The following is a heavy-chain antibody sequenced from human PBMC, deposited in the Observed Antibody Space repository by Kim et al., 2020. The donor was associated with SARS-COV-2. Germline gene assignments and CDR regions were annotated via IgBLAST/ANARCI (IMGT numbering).Heavy chain of an antibody. D-gene: IGHD2-2*01. J-gene: IGHJ4*02. CDR2: LYHNGAT. Sequence: SETLSLTCSVSVGAITSDSYYWAWIRQPPGKGLQWIGSLYHNGATYYNPSLKSRVTISAAKSNSQFSLTLISMAAADTGVYFCAAYSTSWSNSFDYWGKG. V-gene: IGHV4-39*01. CDR3: AAYSTSWSNSFDY. CDR1: VGAITSDSYY.